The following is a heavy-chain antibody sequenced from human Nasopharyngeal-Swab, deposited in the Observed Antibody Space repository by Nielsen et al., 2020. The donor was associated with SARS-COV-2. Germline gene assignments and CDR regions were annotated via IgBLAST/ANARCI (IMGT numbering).Heavy chain of an antibody. CDR1: GGSISSYY. D-gene: IGHD6-19*01. V-gene: IGHV4-59*13. CDR2: IYYSGST. Sequence: SETLSLTCTVSGGSISSYYWSWIRQPPGKGLEWIGYIYYSGSTNYNPSLKSRVTISVDTSKNQFSLNLSSVTAADTAVYYCASSSGAGTFGRYNWFDPWGQGTLVTVSS. CDR3: ASSSGAGTFGRYNWFDP. J-gene: IGHJ5*02.